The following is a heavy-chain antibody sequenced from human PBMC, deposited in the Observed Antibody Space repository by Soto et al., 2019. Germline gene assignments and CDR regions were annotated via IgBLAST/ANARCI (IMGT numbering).Heavy chain of an antibody. V-gene: IGHV1-3*05. CDR2: INAGNVNT. CDR1: GYTFTSYA. Sequence: QVQLVQSGAEEKKPGASVKVSCKASGYTFTSYAMHWVRQAPGQRLEWMGWINAGNVNTKYAQKFQGRVTITRDTSASTADMELSSLRSEDTAVYYCAGGTVVTHFDYWGQGTLVTVSS. D-gene: IGHD2-15*01. CDR3: AGGTVVTHFDY. J-gene: IGHJ4*02.